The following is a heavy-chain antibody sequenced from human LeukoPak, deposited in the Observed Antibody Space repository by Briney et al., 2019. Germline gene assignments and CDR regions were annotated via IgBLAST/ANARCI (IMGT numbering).Heavy chain of an antibody. CDR1: GFTFSSYG. J-gene: IGHJ4*02. CDR2: IWYDGSNK. D-gene: IGHD6-13*01. Sequence: GGSLRLSCAASGFTFSSYGMPWVRQAPGKGLEWVAVIWYDGSNKYYADSVKGRFTISRDNSKNTLYLQMNSLRAEDTAVYYCARTPEYSSSPYYFDYWGQGTLVTVSS. CDR3: ARTPEYSSSPYYFDY. V-gene: IGHV3-33*01.